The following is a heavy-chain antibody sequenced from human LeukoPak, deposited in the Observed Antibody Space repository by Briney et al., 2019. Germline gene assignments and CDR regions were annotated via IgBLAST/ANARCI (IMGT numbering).Heavy chain of an antibody. Sequence: VRSLRLSCAASGFIFSSYGMSWVRQAPGKGLEWVSASSSGGSTYYADSVKGRFTISRDNSKNTLYLHMNSLRVEDTALYYCAKDAVINAMGATRFDFWGQGTLVTVSS. CDR1: GFIFSSYG. CDR2: SSSGGST. V-gene: IGHV3-23*01. D-gene: IGHD1-26*01. J-gene: IGHJ4*02. CDR3: AKDAVINAMGATRFDF.